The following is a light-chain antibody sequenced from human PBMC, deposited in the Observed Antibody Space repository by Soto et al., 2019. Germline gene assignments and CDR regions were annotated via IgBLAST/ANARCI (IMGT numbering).Light chain of an antibody. Sequence: EIVLTQSPGTLSLSPGERATLSCRASQSVSNNYLAWYQHKLGQAPRLLIYGASTRATGIPARFSGRGSGTEFTLTISSLQSVDFAVYYCQQYDNWPQTFGQGTKVDIK. CDR2: GAS. V-gene: IGKV3-15*01. CDR3: QQYDNWPQT. J-gene: IGKJ1*01. CDR1: QSVSNN.